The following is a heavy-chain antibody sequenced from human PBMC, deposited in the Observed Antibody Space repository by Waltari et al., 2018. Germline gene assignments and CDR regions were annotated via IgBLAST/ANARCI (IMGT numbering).Heavy chain of an antibody. CDR1: GYTFTSYY. V-gene: IGHV1-46*01. CDR2: INPSGGST. D-gene: IGHD3-10*02. J-gene: IGHJ4*02. Sequence: QVQLVQSGAEVKKPGASVKVSCKASGYTFTSYYMHWVRQAPGQGLEWMGIINPSGGSTSYAQKFQGRVTMTRDTSTSTVYMELTRLTSDDTAVYYCARDRASLGHPMSREFDYWGRGTLVTVSS. CDR3: ARDRASLGHPMSREFDY.